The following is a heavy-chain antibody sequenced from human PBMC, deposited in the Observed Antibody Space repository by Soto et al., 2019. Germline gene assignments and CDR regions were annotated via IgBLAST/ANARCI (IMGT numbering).Heavy chain of an antibody. CDR3: ARLYSSSWYLDHYYYGMDV. J-gene: IGHJ6*02. V-gene: IGHV4-30-2*01. CDR1: GGSISSGGYS. Sequence: PSETLSLTCAVSGGSISSGGYSWSWIRQPPGKGLEWIGYIYHSGSTYYNPSLKSRVTISVDTSKNQFSLKLSSVTAADTAVYYCARLYSSSWYLDHYYYGMDVWGQGTTVTVSS. CDR2: IYHSGST. D-gene: IGHD6-13*01.